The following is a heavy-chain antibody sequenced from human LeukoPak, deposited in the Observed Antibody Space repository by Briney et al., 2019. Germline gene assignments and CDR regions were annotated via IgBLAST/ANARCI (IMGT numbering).Heavy chain of an antibody. Sequence: GGSMSLSYEASGFIFSRYGMHWVRQAPCKGLGWVAVIWDYGSNKFYGDSVTGRFTVAKDNSKNMLYLQLNSLSAEDTAVYYCARRADYGDYFDSWGQGTLVSVPS. CDR2: IWDYGSNK. V-gene: IGHV3-33*01. CDR3: ARRADYGDYFDS. D-gene: IGHD4-17*01. J-gene: IGHJ4*01. CDR1: GFIFSRYG.